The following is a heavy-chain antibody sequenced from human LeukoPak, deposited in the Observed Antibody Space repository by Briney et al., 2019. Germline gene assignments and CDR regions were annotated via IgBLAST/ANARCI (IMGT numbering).Heavy chain of an antibody. CDR1: GYTFIDYY. Sequence: ASVKVSCQASGYTFIDYYIHWVRQAPGQGLEWMGWINPNSGGTDYAQKFQGWVTMTRDTSINTAYMELSRLRSDNTAVYYCARDTYDGKVTTIFPDALDIWGQGTMVTVSS. V-gene: IGHV1-2*04. D-gene: IGHD5-12*01. J-gene: IGHJ3*02. CDR2: INPNSGGT. CDR3: ARDTYDGKVTTIFPDALDI.